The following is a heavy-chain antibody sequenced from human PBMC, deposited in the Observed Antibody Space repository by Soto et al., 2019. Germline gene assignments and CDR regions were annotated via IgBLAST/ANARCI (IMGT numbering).Heavy chain of an antibody. J-gene: IGHJ4*02. D-gene: IGHD2-15*01. CDR2: IIPILGIA. V-gene: IGHV1-69*02. Sequence: ASVKVSCKASGCTFSSYTISWVRQAPGQGLEWMGRIIPILGIANYAQKFQGRVTITADKSTSTAYMELSSLRSEDTAVYYCASREYCSGGSCYRALYYFDSWGQGTLVTVSS. CDR3: ASREYCSGGSCYRALYYFDS. CDR1: GCTFSSYT.